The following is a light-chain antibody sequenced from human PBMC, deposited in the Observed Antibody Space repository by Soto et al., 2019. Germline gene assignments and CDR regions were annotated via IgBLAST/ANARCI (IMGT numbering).Light chain of an antibody. CDR1: PRVSSSY. J-gene: IGKJ5*01. V-gene: IGKV3-20*01. CDR3: QQYGSPPIT. CDR2: GAS. Sequence: EIVLTQSPGNLFLSRGERANLSRQANPRVSSSYLDWYQQKPGQPPRLLIYGASSRATGIPDRLSGGVSGTDLTLTISRLEPEVFPVYYCQQYGSPPITFGQGTRRRL.